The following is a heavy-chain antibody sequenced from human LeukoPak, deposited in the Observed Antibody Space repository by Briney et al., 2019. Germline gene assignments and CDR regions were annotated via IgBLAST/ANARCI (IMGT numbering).Heavy chain of an antibody. CDR2: ISGSVGGSGGIT. V-gene: IGHV3-23*01. CDR3: AKVDCGSPGCRRIDY. CDR1: GFTFSTYA. J-gene: IGHJ4*02. D-gene: IGHD2-2*01. Sequence: GGSLRLSCAASGFTFSTYAMTWVRQAPGKGLEWVSTISGSVGGSGGITFYADSVKGRFTISRDNSKNTLYLQMNSLRADDTAVYYCAKVDCGSPGCRRIDYWGQGTLVTVSS.